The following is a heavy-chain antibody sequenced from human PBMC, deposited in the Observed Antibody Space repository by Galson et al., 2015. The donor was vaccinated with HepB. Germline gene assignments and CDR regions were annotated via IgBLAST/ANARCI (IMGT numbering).Heavy chain of an antibody. V-gene: IGHV3-7*01. J-gene: IGHJ4*02. D-gene: IGHD3-22*01. Sequence: SLRLSCAASGFTFSSYWMSWVRQAPGKGLEWVANIKQDGSEKYYVDSVKGRFTISRDNAKNSLYLQMNSLRAEDTAVYYCARADIMIVVVPLFDYWGQGTLVTVSS. CDR1: GFTFSSYW. CDR3: ARADIMIVVVPLFDY. CDR2: IKQDGSEK.